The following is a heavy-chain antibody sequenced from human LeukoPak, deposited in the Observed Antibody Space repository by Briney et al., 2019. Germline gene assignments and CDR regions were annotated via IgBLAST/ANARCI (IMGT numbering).Heavy chain of an antibody. Sequence: TSETLSLTCTVSGGSISSSSYYWGWIRQPPGKGLEWIGGIYYSGSTYYNPSLKSRVTISVDTSKNQFSLKLSSVTAADTAVYYCATTNFDYWGQGTLVTVSS. CDR1: GGSISSSSYY. V-gene: IGHV4-39*01. CDR3: ATTNFDY. J-gene: IGHJ4*02. CDR2: IYYSGST.